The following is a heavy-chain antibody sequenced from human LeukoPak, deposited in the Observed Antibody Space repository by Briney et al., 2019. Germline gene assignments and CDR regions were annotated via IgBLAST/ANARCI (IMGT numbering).Heavy chain of an antibody. CDR2: IYSGGST. CDR1: GFTVSSNY. CDR3: ASGGNSVFDY. V-gene: IGHV3-53*01. Sequence: PGGSLRLSCAASGFTVSSNYMTWVRQAPGQGLEWVSVIYSGGSTYYADSVKGQFTISRDNSKNTLYLQMNSLRAEDTAVYYCASGGNSVFDYWGQGTLVTVSS. D-gene: IGHD4-23*01. J-gene: IGHJ4*02.